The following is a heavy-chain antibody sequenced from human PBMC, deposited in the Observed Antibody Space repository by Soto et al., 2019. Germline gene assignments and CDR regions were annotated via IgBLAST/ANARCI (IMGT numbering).Heavy chain of an antibody. V-gene: IGHV4-34*01. D-gene: IGHD3-9*01. J-gene: IGHJ5*02. CDR3: ASRGDILTGYYENWFDP. Sequence: PSETLSLTCAVYGGSFSGYYWSWIRQPPGKGLEWIGEINHSGSTNYNPSLKSRVTISVDTSKNQFSLKLSSVTAADTAVYYCASRGDILTGYYENWFDPWGQGTLVTVSS. CDR1: GGSFSGYY. CDR2: INHSGST.